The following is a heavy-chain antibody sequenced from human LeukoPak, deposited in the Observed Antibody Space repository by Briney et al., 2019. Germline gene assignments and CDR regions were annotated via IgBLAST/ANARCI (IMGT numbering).Heavy chain of an antibody. CDR1: GFTFSSFA. J-gene: IGHJ4*02. CDR3: AREVGMTDY. CDR2: ISSDESSK. V-gene: IGHV3-30-3*01. Sequence: GGSLRLSCAASGFTFSSFAMHWVRQAPGKGLDWVAIISSDESSKYYADSVKGRFTTSRDNPKNTLYLQMNSLRAEDTAVYYCAREVGMTDYWGQGTLVTVSS.